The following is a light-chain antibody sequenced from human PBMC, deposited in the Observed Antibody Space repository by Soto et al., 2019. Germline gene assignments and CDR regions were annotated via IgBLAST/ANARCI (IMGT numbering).Light chain of an antibody. V-gene: IGLV2-14*03. J-gene: IGLJ1*01. CDR3: VSYTNPGTYV. CDR2: DFT. CDR1: SRDVTDSDS. Sequence: QSALTQPASVSGCPGQSVTISCAGASRDVTDSDSVSWYQHRPGEAPELKILDFTYRPSGVSDRFSGSLSADTASLTISGLQVEDEGDYYCVSYTNPGTYVFGPGTKLTVL.